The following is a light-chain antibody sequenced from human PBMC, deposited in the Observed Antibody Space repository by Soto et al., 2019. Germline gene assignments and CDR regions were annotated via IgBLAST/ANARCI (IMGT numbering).Light chain of an antibody. CDR1: QSVSTN. CDR3: QQYNNWPPFT. V-gene: IGKV3D-15*01. CDR2: ATS. Sequence: EVVMTQSPSTLSVSPVERSTLSFIASQSVSTNLAWYQQKPVQAPRLLIYATSARATGIPARFSGSGSGTEFTLTISNLQSEDFAVYYCQQYNNWPPFTFGQGTRLEIK. J-gene: IGKJ5*01.